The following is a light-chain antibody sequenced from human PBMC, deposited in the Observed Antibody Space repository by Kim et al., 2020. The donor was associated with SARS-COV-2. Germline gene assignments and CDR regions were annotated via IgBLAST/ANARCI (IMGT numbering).Light chain of an antibody. CDR3: QSYDSSLSGYVV. J-gene: IGLJ2*01. Sequence: VTISCTGSSSNIGAVYDVHWYQQPPGTAPKLLIYGNSNRPSGVPDRFSGSKSGTSASLAITGLQAEDEADYYCQSYDSSLSGYVVFGGGTQLTVL. CDR1: SSNIGAVYD. V-gene: IGLV1-40*01. CDR2: GNS.